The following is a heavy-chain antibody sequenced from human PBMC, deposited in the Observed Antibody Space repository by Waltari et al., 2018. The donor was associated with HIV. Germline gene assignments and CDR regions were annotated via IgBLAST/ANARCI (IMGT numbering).Heavy chain of an antibody. Sequence: QVQLVQSGAEVKKPGSSVKVSCKASGGTFSSYAISWVRQAPGQRLEWMGRVTPSLGTANYARKFQCRVTITADESTRTAYMELSSLRSEDTAVYYCARVDMRKPEPNYSYYYYGMDVWGQGTTVTVSS. CDR1: GGTFSSYA. CDR2: VTPSLGTA. CDR3: ARVDMRKPEPNYSYYYYGMDV. D-gene: IGHD1-1*01. J-gene: IGHJ6*02. V-gene: IGHV1-69*15.